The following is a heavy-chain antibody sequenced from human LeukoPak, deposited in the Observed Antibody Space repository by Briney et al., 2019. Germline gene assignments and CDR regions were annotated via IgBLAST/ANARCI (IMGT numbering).Heavy chain of an antibody. D-gene: IGHD3-3*01. V-gene: IGHV3-30*02. Sequence: GGSLRLSCAASGFTFSSYGMHWVRQAPGKGLEWVAFIRYDGSNKYYADSVKGRFTISRDNSKNTLYLQMNSLRAEDTAVYYCAKVEALRFLGWRSQSDYWGQGTLLT. CDR1: GFTFSSYG. CDR3: AKVEALRFLGWRSQSDY. J-gene: IGHJ4*02. CDR2: IRYDGSNK.